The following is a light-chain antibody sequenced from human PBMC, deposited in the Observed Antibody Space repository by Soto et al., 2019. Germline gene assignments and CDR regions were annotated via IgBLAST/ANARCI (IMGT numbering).Light chain of an antibody. CDR3: QQYNKWHPWT. CDR1: XSFXSN. J-gene: IGKJ1*01. CDR2: GAS. Sequence: EIVLTQSPGTLSLSPGERATLXXXASXSFXSNLAWYQQKPGQVPRILIYGASPRATGIPARLSGSGSGTEFTLTISSLQSEDFAVYYCQQYNKWHPWTFGKGTKVDIK. V-gene: IGKV3-15*01.